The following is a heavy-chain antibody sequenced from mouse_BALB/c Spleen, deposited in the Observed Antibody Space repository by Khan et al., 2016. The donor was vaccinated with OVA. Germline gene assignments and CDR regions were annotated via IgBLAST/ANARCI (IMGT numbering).Heavy chain of an antibody. CDR2: INTHSGVP. Sequence: QIQLVQSGPELKKPGETVRISCKASGYTFTTAGMQWVQKMPGKGLKWIGWINTHSGVPKYAEDFKGRFAFSLETSASTVYLQITNLKNEDTATYCYARGGAAYYRNDGGAMDYWGQGTSVTVSS. V-gene: IGHV9-4*02. CDR3: ARGGAAYYRNDGGAMDY. J-gene: IGHJ4*01. D-gene: IGHD2-14*01. CDR1: GYTFTTAG.